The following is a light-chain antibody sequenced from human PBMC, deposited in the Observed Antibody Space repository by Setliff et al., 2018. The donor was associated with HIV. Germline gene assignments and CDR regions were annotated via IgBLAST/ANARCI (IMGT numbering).Light chain of an antibody. Sequence: QSVLPQPPSASGTPGQRVNISCSGSTSNIGSNFVYWYQQLPGTAPKLLIYRNNQRPSGVPDRFSGSKSGTSASLAISGVRSEDEADYYCASWDDSLSGRVFGGGTQRTVL. J-gene: IGLJ3*02. CDR3: ASWDDSLSGRV. CDR2: RNN. V-gene: IGLV1-47*01. CDR1: TSNIGSNF.